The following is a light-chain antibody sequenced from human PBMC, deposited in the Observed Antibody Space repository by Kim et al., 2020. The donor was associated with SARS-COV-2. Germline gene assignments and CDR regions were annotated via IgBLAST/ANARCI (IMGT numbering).Light chain of an antibody. Sequence: EIVMTQSPAALSVSPGEGVTLSCRASQRINNNLAWYHQKPGQAPRLVIYDASTRATGIPARFSGSGSGTEFTLTISSLQPEDSAVYYCQQYYLWPRTFGVGTKVDIK. CDR1: QRINNN. V-gene: IGKV3-15*01. CDR2: DAS. J-gene: IGKJ4*02. CDR3: QQYYLWPRT.